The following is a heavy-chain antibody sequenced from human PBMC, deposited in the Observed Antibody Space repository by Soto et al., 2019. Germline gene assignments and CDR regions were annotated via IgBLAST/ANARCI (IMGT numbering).Heavy chain of an antibody. CDR2: INAYNGNT. CDR3: ARAMAPDHSDH. J-gene: IGHJ4*02. CDR1: GYTFNNYG. Sequence: QVQLVQSGAEVKQPGASVKVSCKASGYTFNNYGITWVRQAPGQGLEWMGWINAYNGNTNYAQKFQDRVAMTTDTTKRTGYRELRSLRSDDTAVSDCARAMAPDHSDHWGQGTLVTVSS. V-gene: IGHV1-18*01.